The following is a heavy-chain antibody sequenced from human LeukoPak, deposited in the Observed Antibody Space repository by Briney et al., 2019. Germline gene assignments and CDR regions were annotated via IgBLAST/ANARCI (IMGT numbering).Heavy chain of an antibody. V-gene: IGHV3-48*03. CDR2: ISSSGSTI. CDR1: GFTFSSYE. Sequence: PGGSLTLSCAASGFTFSSYEMNWVRQAPGKGLEWVSYISSSGSTIYYADSVKGRFTISRDNAKNSLYLQMNSLRAADTAVYYCARPTQRIAVAGTESDYWGKGTLVTVSS. D-gene: IGHD6-19*01. CDR3: ARPTQRIAVAGTESDY. J-gene: IGHJ4*02.